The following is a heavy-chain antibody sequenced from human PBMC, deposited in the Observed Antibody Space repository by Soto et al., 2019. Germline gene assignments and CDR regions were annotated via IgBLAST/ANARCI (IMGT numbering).Heavy chain of an antibody. CDR2: ISDSSSTI. D-gene: IGHD1-26*01. J-gene: IGHJ4*02. CDR1: GFTFNSHT. CDR3: AREVGATGY. Sequence: EVQLVESGGGLVQPGGSLRLSCVASGFTFNSHTMNWVRQAPGKGLEWLSYISDSSSTIYYADSVKGRFTISRDNAKNSIYLQMNSLRVDDTAVYYCAREVGATGYWGQGTLVTVSS. V-gene: IGHV3-48*04.